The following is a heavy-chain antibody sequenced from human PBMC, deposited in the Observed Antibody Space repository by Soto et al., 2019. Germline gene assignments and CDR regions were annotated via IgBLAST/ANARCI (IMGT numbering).Heavy chain of an antibody. D-gene: IGHD2-15*01. V-gene: IGHV4-61*01. Sequence: SETLSLTCTVSGGSVSSGSYYWSWIRQPPGKGLEWIGYIYYSGSTNYNPSLKSRVTISVDTSKNQFSLKLSSVTAAGTAVYYCARDPRPSYCSGGSCYSSDYYYYGMDVWGQGTTVTVSS. J-gene: IGHJ6*02. CDR2: IYYSGST. CDR3: ARDPRPSYCSGGSCYSSDYYYYGMDV. CDR1: GGSVSSGSYY.